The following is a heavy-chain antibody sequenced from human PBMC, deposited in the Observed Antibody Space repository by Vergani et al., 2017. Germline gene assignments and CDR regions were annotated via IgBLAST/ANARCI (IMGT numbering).Heavy chain of an antibody. CDR1: GFTFSSYS. CDR2: IRSSSSYI. Sequence: EVQLVESGGGLVKPGGSLRLSCAASGFTFSSYSMNWVRQAPGKGLEWVSSIRSSSSYIYYADSVKGRFTISRDNAKNSLYLQMNSLRAEDTAVYYCARDGERHLFDYWGQGTLVTVSS. J-gene: IGHJ4*02. CDR3: ARDGERHLFDY. V-gene: IGHV3-21*01. D-gene: IGHD7-27*01.